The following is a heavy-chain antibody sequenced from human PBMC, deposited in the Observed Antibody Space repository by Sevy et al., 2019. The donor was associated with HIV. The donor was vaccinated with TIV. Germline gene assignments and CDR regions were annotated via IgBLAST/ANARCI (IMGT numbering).Heavy chain of an antibody. V-gene: IGHV3-48*03. Sequence: GGSLRLSCAASVFTFSSYEMNWVRQAPGKGLEWVSYISSSGSTIYYADSVKGRFTISRDNAKNSLYLQMNSLRAEDTAVYYCAKTFNYYYDSSGYWPYYFDYWGQGTLVTVSS. CDR2: ISSSGSTI. CDR1: VFTFSSYE. J-gene: IGHJ4*02. CDR3: AKTFNYYYDSSGYWPYYFDY. D-gene: IGHD3-22*01.